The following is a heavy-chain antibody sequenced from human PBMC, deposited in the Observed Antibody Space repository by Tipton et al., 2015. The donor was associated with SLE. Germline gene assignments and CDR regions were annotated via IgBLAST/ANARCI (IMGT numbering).Heavy chain of an antibody. CDR1: GGSFSGYY. D-gene: IGHD3-10*01. Sequence: TLSLTCAVYGGSFSGYYWSWIRQPPGKGLEWIGYIYYGGSTYYNPSLKSRVTISVDTSKNQFSLKLSSVTAADTAVYYCARGIYGSGSSYFDYWGQGTLVTVSS. CDR3: ARGIYGSGSSYFDY. J-gene: IGHJ4*02. V-gene: IGHV4-34*01. CDR2: IYYGGST.